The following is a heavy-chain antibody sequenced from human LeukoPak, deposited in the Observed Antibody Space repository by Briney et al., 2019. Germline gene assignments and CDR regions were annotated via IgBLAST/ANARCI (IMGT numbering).Heavy chain of an antibody. Sequence: GRSLRLSCAASGFTFSSYAMHWVRQAPGKGLEWVAVISYDGSNKYYADSVKGRFTISRDNSKNTLYLQMNSLRAEDTAVYYCARDQTCSGGSCYLALPDYWGQGTLVTVSS. CDR3: ARDQTCSGGSCYLALPDY. J-gene: IGHJ4*02. CDR1: GFTFSSYA. D-gene: IGHD2-15*01. V-gene: IGHV3-30-3*01. CDR2: ISYDGSNK.